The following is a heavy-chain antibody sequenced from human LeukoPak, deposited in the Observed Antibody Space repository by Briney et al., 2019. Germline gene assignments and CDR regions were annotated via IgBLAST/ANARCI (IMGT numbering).Heavy chain of an antibody. Sequence: GGSLRLSCAASGFTFSSYSMNWVRQAPGKGLEWVSSISSSSSYIYYADSVKGRFTISRDNAKNSLYLQMNSLRVEDTAVYYCARGMYSSGWYVDYWGQGTLVTVSS. D-gene: IGHD6-19*01. CDR3: ARGMYSSGWYVDY. V-gene: IGHV3-21*01. CDR2: ISSSSSYI. CDR1: GFTFSSYS. J-gene: IGHJ4*02.